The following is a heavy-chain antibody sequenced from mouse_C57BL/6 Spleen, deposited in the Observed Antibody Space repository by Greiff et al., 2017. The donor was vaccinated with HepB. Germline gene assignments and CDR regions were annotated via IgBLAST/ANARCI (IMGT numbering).Heavy chain of an antibody. D-gene: IGHD2-4*01. V-gene: IGHV1-69*01. J-gene: IGHJ4*01. CDR2: IDPSDSYT. CDR3: ARRGIYYDYDGGDYYAMDY. Sequence: QVQLQQPGAELVMPGASVKLSCKASGYTFTSYWMHWVKQSPGQGLEWIGEIDPSDSYTNYNQKFKGKSTLTVDKSSSTAYMQLSSLTSEDSAVYYCARRGIYYDYDGGDYYAMDYWGQGTSVTVSS. CDR1: GYTFTSYW.